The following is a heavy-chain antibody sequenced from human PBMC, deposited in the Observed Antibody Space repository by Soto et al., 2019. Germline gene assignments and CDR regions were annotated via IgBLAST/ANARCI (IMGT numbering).Heavy chain of an antibody. D-gene: IGHD1-1*01. J-gene: IGHJ6*02. CDR3: ARDRIQVPDPDYYYYGMDV. CDR2: INNVNGKT. V-gene: IGHV1-3*04. CDR1: GYLFPSQS. Sequence: ASVKVSCKASGYLFPSQSLHWVRQAPGQRLEWMGWINNVNGKTKYSQKLEGRVLISSDTSASTGYMELSSLRSEDTAVYYCARDRIQVPDPDYYYYGMDVWGQGTTVTVSS.